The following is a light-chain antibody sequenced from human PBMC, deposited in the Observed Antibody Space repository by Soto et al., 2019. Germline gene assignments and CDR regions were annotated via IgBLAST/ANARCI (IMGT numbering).Light chain of an antibody. J-gene: IGKJ1*01. CDR1: QTISRC. CDR2: TAS. CDR3: QQSYSNSWT. V-gene: IGKV1-39*01. Sequence: DIQMTQSPSTLSGSVGDRVTITCRASQTISRCLDWYQQRAGIAPRLLIYTASSLQSGVPPRFSGSGSGTDFTLTICSLQPEDFATYYCQQSYSNSWTFGQGTKVDIK.